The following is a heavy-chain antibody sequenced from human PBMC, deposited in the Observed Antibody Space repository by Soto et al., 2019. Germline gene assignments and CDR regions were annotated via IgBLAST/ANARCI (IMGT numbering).Heavy chain of an antibody. CDR2: ISWDSGNI. CDR3: AKDIEVDCLGGSCYPT. CDR1: GFDFDDYA. J-gene: IGHJ5*01. Sequence: EVQLVESGGGLVQPGRSLRLSCAASGFDFDDYAMHWVRQVPGKGLEWVAGISWDSGNIGYADSVKGRFTISRDNAKKYLFLQMNSVRAADTAFYNWAKDIEVDCLGGSCYPTWGPGTRVTVSS. D-gene: IGHD2-15*01. V-gene: IGHV3-9*01.